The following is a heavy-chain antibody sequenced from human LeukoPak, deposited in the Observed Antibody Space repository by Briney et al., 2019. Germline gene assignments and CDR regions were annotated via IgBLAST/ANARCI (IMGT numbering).Heavy chain of an antibody. CDR1: GYTFTDYY. Sequence: ASVKISCKVSGYTFTDYYIHWVQQAPRKGLEWMGLVDPEDGETIYAEKFQGRVTITADTSTDTAYMELSSLRSEDTAVYYCAINRGGRGGYLDYWGQGTLLTVSS. D-gene: IGHD3-16*01. CDR2: VDPEDGET. CDR3: AINRGGRGGYLDY. J-gene: IGHJ4*02. V-gene: IGHV1-69-2*01.